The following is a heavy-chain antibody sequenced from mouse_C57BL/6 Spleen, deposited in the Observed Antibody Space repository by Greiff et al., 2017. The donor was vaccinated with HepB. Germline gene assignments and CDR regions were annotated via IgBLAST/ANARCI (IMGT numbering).Heavy chain of an antibody. CDR2: ISYDGSN. Sequence: VKLQESGPGLVKPSQSLSLTCSVTGYSITSGYYWNWIRQFPGNKLEWMGYISYDGSNNYNPSLKNRISITRDTSKNQFFLKLNSVTTEDTATYYCARFYDYVFAYWGQGTLVTVSA. CDR3: ARFYDYVFAY. V-gene: IGHV3-6*01. J-gene: IGHJ3*01. D-gene: IGHD2-4*01. CDR1: GYSITSGYY.